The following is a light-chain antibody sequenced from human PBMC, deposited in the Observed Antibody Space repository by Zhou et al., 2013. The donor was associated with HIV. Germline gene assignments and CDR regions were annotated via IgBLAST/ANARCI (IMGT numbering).Light chain of an antibody. J-gene: IGKJ3*01. V-gene: IGKV3-20*01. CDR3: QQYGSSPPVT. Sequence: EIVLTQFPGTLSLSPGGRATLSCRASQTISSSYLAWYQQKPGQTPRLLIYGASSRATGIPDRFSGSGSGTDFTLTISRLEPEDFAVYYCQQYGSSPPVTFGPGTKVDIK. CDR2: GAS. CDR1: QTISSSY.